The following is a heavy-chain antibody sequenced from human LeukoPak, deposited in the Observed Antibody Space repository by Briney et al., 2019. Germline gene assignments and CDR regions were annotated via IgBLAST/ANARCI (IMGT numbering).Heavy chain of an antibody. D-gene: IGHD2-8*01. J-gene: IGHJ4*02. V-gene: IGHV3-7*01. Sequence: GGSLRLSCAASGFTFSNYWMSWVRQAPGKGLEGVANIRQDGSEIYYVDYVKGRFTISRDNAKNSLYLELNSLRAEDTAVYYCARDKPAPRYCTNGVCYTQLVYWGRGTLVTVSS. CDR2: IRQDGSEI. CDR3: ARDKPAPRYCTNGVCYTQLVY. CDR1: GFTFSNYW.